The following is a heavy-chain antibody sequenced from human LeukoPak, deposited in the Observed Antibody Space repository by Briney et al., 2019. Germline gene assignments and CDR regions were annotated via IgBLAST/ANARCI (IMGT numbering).Heavy chain of an antibody. Sequence: PGGSLRLSCAASGFTFSSYAMSWVREAPGKGVEWVSAISGSGGSTYYADSVKGRFTISRDNSKNTLYLQMNSLRAEDTAVYYCANPYYDFWSGYYTLDYWGQGTLVTVSS. J-gene: IGHJ4*02. CDR3: ANPYYDFWSGYYTLDY. CDR1: GFTFSSYA. V-gene: IGHV3-23*01. D-gene: IGHD3-3*01. CDR2: ISGSGGST.